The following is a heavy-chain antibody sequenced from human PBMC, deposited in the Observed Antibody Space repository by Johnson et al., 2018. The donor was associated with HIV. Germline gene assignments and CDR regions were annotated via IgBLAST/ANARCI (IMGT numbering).Heavy chain of an antibody. J-gene: IGHJ3*02. CDR1: GFTFDDYG. CDR3: ARGGSRTTIFGVDINMGAFDI. CDR2: LGTAGDT. D-gene: IGHD3-3*01. V-gene: IGHV3-13*01. Sequence: VQLVESGGGVVRPGGSLRLSCAASGFTFDDYGMSWVRQAPGKGLEWVSSLGTAGDTYYAGSLKGRFTISREDAKNSLYLQMNSLRAGDTAVYYCARGGSRTTIFGVDINMGAFDIWGQGTMVTVSS.